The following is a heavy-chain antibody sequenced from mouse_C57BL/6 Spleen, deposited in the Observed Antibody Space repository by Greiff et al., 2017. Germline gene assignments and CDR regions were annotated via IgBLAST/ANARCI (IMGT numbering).Heavy chain of an antibody. V-gene: IGHV1-26*01. Sequence: EVQLQQSGPELVKPGASVKISCKASGYTFTDYYMNWVKQRHGKSLEWIGDINPNNGDTSDNQKFKGKATLTVDKTSSTAYMELRRLTSEDSAVYYCARFNYGYDYFDYWGQGTTLTVSS. D-gene: IGHD2-2*01. CDR3: ARFNYGYDYFDY. CDR2: INPNNGDT. CDR1: GYTFTDYY. J-gene: IGHJ2*01.